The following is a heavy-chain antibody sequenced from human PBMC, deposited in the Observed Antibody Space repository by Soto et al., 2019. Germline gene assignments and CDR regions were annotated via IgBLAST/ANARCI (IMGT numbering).Heavy chain of an antibody. D-gene: IGHD1-26*01. V-gene: IGHV2-5*02. Sequence: QIILKESGPTLVKPTQTLTLTCTFSGFSLTTDRVGVGWIRQPPGEALKWLAVIYWDDSKTYRPSLESRLTITKDTSKNQVALTMTNMDSLDTATYYCAHAYGGKSLYWGQGTLVTVSS. CDR3: AHAYGGKSLY. J-gene: IGHJ4*02. CDR1: GFSLTTDRVG. CDR2: IYWDDSK.